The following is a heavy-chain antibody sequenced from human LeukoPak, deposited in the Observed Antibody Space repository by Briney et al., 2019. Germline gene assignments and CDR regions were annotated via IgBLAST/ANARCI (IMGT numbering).Heavy chain of an antibody. D-gene: IGHD6-6*01. J-gene: IGHJ3*02. CDR3: ARVYSSSSGKAFDI. V-gene: IGHV3-7*01. Sequence: GGSLRLSCAASGFTFSTYWMSGVRQAPGKGLEGVANIKQDGSEKYYVDSVKGRFTISRDNAKNSLYLQMNSLRAEDTAVYCCARVYSSSSGKAFDIWGQGTMVTVSS. CDR2: IKQDGSEK. CDR1: GFTFSTYW.